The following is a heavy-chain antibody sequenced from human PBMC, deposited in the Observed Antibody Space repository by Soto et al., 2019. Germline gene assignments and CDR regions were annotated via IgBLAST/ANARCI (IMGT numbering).Heavy chain of an antibody. Sequence: GSLRLSCAASGFTFSSYAMSWVRQAPGKGLEWVSAISGSGGSTYYADSVKGRFTISRDNSKNTLYLQMNSLRAEDTAVYYCARGVAGPRLRHAFDIWGQGTVITVSS. CDR2: ISGSGGST. CDR1: GFTFSSYA. D-gene: IGHD6-19*01. J-gene: IGHJ3*02. CDR3: ARGVAGPRLRHAFDI. V-gene: IGHV3-23*01.